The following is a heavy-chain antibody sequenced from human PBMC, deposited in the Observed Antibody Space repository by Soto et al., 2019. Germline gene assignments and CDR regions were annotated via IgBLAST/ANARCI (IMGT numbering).Heavy chain of an antibody. CDR1: GFTFSAYA. Sequence: HPGGSLRLSCAASGFTFSAYAMSWVRQAPGKGLVWVSRINNNGSIIDYADSVKGRFTVSRDNAKNTLYLQMNSLRADDTAVYYCARDTDGLHYWGQGTLVT. V-gene: IGHV3-74*01. CDR3: ARDTDGLHY. CDR2: INNNGSII. J-gene: IGHJ4*02.